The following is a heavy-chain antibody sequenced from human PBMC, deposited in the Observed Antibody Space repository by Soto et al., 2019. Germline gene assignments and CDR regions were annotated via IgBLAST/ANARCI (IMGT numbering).Heavy chain of an antibody. D-gene: IGHD3-22*01. V-gene: IGHV3-48*02. J-gene: IGHJ4*02. CDR3: VRWDYYDSSGCYGLDF. CDR2: ISNSGNNI. Sequence: WGSLRLSCSVSGYTFSSYNMNWVRQTPAKGLEWLAYISNSGNNIYYADSVKGRFTISRDNAKNSLYLQMNSLRDEDTALYFCVRWDYYDSSGCYGLDFWGQGTLVTVSS. CDR1: GYTFSSYN.